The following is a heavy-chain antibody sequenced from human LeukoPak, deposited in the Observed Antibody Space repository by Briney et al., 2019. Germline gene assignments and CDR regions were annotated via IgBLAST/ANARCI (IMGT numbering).Heavy chain of an antibody. D-gene: IGHD4-17*01. J-gene: IGHJ6*02. Sequence: ASVKVSCKASGYTFTSYVISWVRQAPGQGLEWMGWISAYNGNTNYAQKLQGRVTMTTDTSTSTAYMELRSLRSDDTAVYYCARDPGDDYGDYVLWYYYGMDVWGQGTTVTVSS. CDR3: ARDPGDDYGDYVLWYYYGMDV. V-gene: IGHV1-18*01. CDR1: GYTFTSYV. CDR2: ISAYNGNT.